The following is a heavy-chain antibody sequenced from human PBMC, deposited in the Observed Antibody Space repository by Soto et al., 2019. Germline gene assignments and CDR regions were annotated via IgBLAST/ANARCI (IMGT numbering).Heavy chain of an antibody. CDR1: GFTFSDYY. D-gene: IGHD1-26*01. Sequence: VGSLRLSCATSGFTFSDYYMSWIRQAPGKGLEWVSYISSSSSYTNYADSVKGRFTISRDNAKNSLFLQMNSLSAEDTAVYYCAVINSGYWYFDLWGRGTLVTVSS. V-gene: IGHV3-11*06. CDR2: ISSSSSYT. CDR3: AVINSGYWYFDL. J-gene: IGHJ2*01.